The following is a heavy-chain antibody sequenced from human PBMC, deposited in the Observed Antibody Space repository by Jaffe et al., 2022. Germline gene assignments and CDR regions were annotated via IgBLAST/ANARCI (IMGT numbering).Heavy chain of an antibody. CDR3: ARGLRYFDWLSSAFDY. CDR1: GFTFSSYE. V-gene: IGHV3-48*03. J-gene: IGHJ4*02. Sequence: EVQLVESGGGLVQPGGSLRLSCAASGFTFSSYEMNWVRQAPGKGLEWVSYISSSGSTIYYADSVKGRFTISRDNAKNSLYLQMNSLRAEDTAVYYCARGLRYFDWLSSAFDYWGQGTLVTVSS. CDR2: ISSSGSTI. D-gene: IGHD3-9*01.